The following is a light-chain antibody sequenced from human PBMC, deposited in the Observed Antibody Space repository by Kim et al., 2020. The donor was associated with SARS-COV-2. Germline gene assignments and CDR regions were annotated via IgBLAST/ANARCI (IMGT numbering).Light chain of an antibody. J-gene: IGKJ2*01. V-gene: IGKV1-5*03. CDR3: QQYDDFDS. CDR1: QSIFIH. CDR2: RAS. Sequence: GDRVTITCRASQSIFIHLAWYQQKSGKAPKLLIHRASTLESGVPSRFSGSGSGTDFTLTISSLQPDDSATYYCQQYDDFDSFGQGTKLEI.